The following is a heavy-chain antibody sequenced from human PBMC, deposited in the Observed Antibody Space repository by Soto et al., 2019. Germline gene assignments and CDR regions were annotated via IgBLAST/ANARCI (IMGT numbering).Heavy chain of an antibody. J-gene: IGHJ3*02. V-gene: IGHV3-23*01. CDR3: AKFNFVSPYCSSTSCYGAFDI. CDR2: ISGVGGST. Sequence: GSLRRSCAASGFTFSSYAMSWVRQAPGKGLEWVSTISGVGGSTYYADSVKGRFTISRDNSKNTLSLQMNSLRAEDTAVYYCAKFNFVSPYCSSTSCYGAFDIWGQGTMVTVSS. CDR1: GFTFSSYA. D-gene: IGHD2-2*01.